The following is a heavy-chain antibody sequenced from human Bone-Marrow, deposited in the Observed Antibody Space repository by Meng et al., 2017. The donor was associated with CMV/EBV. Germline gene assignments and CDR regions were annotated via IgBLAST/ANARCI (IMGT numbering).Heavy chain of an antibody. CDR3: ARGRTLGDY. CDR1: GYTFTGYY. CDR2: INPNTGVT. J-gene: IGHJ4*02. Sequence: ASVKVSCKTFGYTFTGYYMHWVRQAPGQGLEWMGWINPNTGVTHYAQRFQGEVALTRDTSISTAYLEVFSLRSDDTAVYYCARGRTLGDYWGQGTLVTVSS. V-gene: IGHV1-2*02. D-gene: IGHD3-16*01.